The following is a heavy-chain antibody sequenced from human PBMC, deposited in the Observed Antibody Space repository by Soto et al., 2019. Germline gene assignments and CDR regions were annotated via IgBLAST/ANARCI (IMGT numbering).Heavy chain of an antibody. CDR3: ARGQEGIVATH. Sequence: QVQLQQWGAGLLKPSETLSLTCAVNGGSLTGYYWSWIRQPPGKGLEWNGEIKDGGSTNYSPSLRGRATISSDTSNNQFSLKLNSVTAADTAVYYCARGQEGIVATHWDQGALVTVSS. CDR2: IKDGGST. J-gene: IGHJ4*02. D-gene: IGHD5-12*01. CDR1: GGSLTGYY. V-gene: IGHV4-34*01.